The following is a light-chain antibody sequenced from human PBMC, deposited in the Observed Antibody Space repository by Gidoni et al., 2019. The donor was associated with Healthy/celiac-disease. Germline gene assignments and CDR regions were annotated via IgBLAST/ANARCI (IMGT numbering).Light chain of an antibody. CDR2: GNS. V-gene: IGLV1-40*01. Sequence: QSVLTQPPSVSGAPGPTVTISCTGSSSTIGAGYDVHWYQQLPGTAPNLLIYGNSNRPSGVPERFSGSKSGTSASLAITGLQAEDEADYYCQSYDSSLSGSVFGGGTKLTVL. J-gene: IGLJ2*01. CDR3: QSYDSSLSGSV. CDR1: SSTIGAGYD.